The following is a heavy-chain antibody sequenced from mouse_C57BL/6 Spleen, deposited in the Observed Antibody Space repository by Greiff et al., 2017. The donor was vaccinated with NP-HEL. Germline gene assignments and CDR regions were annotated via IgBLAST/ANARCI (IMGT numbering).Heavy chain of an antibody. CDR3: ARDWGYDGPRDY. V-gene: IGHV3-6*01. CDR2: ISYDGSN. J-gene: IGHJ2*01. D-gene: IGHD2-3*01. Sequence: EVKLQESGPGLVKPSQSLSLTCSVTGYSITSGYYWNWIRQFPGNKLEWMGYISYDGSNNYNPSLKNRISITRDTSKNQFFLKLNSVTTEDTATYYCARDWGYDGPRDYWGQGTTLTVSS. CDR1: GYSITSGYY.